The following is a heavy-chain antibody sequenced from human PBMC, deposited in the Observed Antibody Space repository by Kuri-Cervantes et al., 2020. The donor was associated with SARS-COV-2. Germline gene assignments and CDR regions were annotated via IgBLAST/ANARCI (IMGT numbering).Heavy chain of an antibody. Sequence: GESLKISCVASGFTFSSYGMHWVRQAPGKGLEWVAVIWYDGSNKYYADSVKGRFTISRDNSKNTLYLQMNSLRAEDTAVYYCARENPYCSGGSCYSGAFDIWGQGTMVTVSS. CDR2: IWYDGSNK. CDR3: ARENPYCSGGSCYSGAFDI. CDR1: GFTFSSYG. J-gene: IGHJ3*02. D-gene: IGHD2-15*01. V-gene: IGHV3-33*08.